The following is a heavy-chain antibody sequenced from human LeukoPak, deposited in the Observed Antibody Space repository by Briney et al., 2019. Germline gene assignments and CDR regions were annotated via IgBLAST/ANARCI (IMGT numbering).Heavy chain of an antibody. J-gene: IGHJ4*02. CDR3: ASYYYDSSGYYYDPQGDYFDY. CDR1: GGTFSSYA. D-gene: IGHD3-22*01. Sequence: SVKVSCKASGGTFSSYAISWVRQAPGQGLEWMGRIIPIFGIANYAQKFQGRVTITADKSTSTAYMELSSLGSEDTAVYYCASYYYDSSGYYYDPQGDYFDYWAQEPLVTVS. V-gene: IGHV1-69*04. CDR2: IIPIFGIA.